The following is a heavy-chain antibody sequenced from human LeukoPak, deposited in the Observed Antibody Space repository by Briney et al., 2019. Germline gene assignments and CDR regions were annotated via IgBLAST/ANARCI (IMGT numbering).Heavy chain of an antibody. V-gene: IGHV1-46*01. CDR2: INPSGGST. J-gene: IGHJ6*03. D-gene: IGHD5-24*01. CDR1: GYTFTSYY. Sequence: ASVKVSCKASGYTFTSYYMHWVRQAPGQGLEWMGIINPSGGSTSYAQKFQGRVTMTRDTSTSTAYMELSSLRSEDTAVYYCARGPEHIEMATIFGGYYYYYYYMDVWGKGTTVTISS. CDR3: ARGPEHIEMATIFGGYYYYYYYMDV.